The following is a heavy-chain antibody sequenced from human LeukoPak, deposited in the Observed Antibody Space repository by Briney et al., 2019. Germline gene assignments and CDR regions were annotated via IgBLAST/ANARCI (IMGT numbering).Heavy chain of an antibody. J-gene: IGHJ6*02. Sequence: GGSLRLSCAASGFTFSSYWMNWARQAPGRGLEWVASINHNGNVNYYVDSVKGRFTISRDNAKNSLYLQMSNLRAEDTAVYFCARGGGLDVWGQGATVTVSS. V-gene: IGHV3-7*03. CDR2: INHNGNVN. CDR1: GFTFSSYW. D-gene: IGHD3-16*01. CDR3: ARGGGLDV.